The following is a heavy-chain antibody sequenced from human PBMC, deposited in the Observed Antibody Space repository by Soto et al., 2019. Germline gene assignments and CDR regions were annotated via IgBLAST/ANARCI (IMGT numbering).Heavy chain of an antibody. V-gene: IGHV4-39*01. CDR2: MFYSGRT. Sequence: PSETLSLTCTVSGDSISISTNIYSWGWVRQPPGKGLEWIGSMFYSGRTSYNPSLKSRLTLSVDTAKNQFSLRLSSVTAADTATYFCARRLYCSGGECVDLRFDPWGQGSRVTVSS. J-gene: IGHJ5*02. CDR3: ARRLYCSGGECVDLRFDP. CDR1: GDSISISTNIYS. D-gene: IGHD2-8*02.